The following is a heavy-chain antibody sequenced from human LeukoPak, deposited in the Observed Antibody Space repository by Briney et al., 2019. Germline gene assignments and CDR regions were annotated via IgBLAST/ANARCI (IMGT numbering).Heavy chain of an antibody. CDR1: GFTFSSYW. V-gene: IGHV3-7*01. CDR2: IKHGGSEK. D-gene: IGHD3-10*01. Sequence: GGSLRLSCAASGFTFSSYWMSWVRQAPGKGLEWVASIKHGGSEKYYVDSVKGRFTISRDNAKNSLYLQMNSLRAEDTAVYYCAREAYYYGSGSYYPPDYWGQGTLVTVSS. J-gene: IGHJ4*02. CDR3: AREAYYYGSGSYYPPDY.